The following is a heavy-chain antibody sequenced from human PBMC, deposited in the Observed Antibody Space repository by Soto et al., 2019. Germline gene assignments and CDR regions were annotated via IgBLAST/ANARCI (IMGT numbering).Heavy chain of an antibody. CDR1: GFTFSSYA. V-gene: IGHV3-30-3*01. CDR3: ARGTAAGRGLLGMAV. D-gene: IGHD6-25*01. J-gene: IGHJ6*02. Sequence: QVQLVESGGGVVQPGRALRLSCAASGFTFSSYAMHWVRQAPGKGLEWVAVISYDGSNKYYADSVKGRFIISRDNSKHTLYLQMNSLREEDTAVYYCARGTAAGRGLLGMAVWGQGTTVTVSS. CDR2: ISYDGSNK.